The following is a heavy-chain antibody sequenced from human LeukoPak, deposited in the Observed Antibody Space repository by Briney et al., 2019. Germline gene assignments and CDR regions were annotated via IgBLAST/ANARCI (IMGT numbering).Heavy chain of an antibody. CDR2: INSNGGST. V-gene: IGHV3-64*01. CDR3: ARAITGNWNDNGYFDY. J-gene: IGHJ4*02. CDR1: GFAFSYYG. Sequence: GGSLRLSCAASGFAFSYYGMHWVRQAPGKGLEYVSGINSNGGSTYYANSVKGRFTISRDNSRNTLYLQVGSLSAEDMAVYYCARAITGNWNDNGYFDYWGQGTLVTVST. D-gene: IGHD1-20*01.